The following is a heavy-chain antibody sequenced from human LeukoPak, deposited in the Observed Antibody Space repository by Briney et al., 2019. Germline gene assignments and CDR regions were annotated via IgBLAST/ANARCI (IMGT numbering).Heavy chain of an antibody. CDR1: GFTFSSYW. CDR2: IYYSGST. CDR3: ARVSGITMIVVVNSDAFDI. D-gene: IGHD3-22*01. J-gene: IGHJ3*02. Sequence: GSLRLSCAASGFTFSSYWMSWIRQPPGKGLEWIGSIYYSGSTYYNPSLKSRVTISVDTSKNQFSLKLSSVTAADTAVYYCARVSGITMIVVVNSDAFDIWGQGTMVTVSS. V-gene: IGHV4-39*07.